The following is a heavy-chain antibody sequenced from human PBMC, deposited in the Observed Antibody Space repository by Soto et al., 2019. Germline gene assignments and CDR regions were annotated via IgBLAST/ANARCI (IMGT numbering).Heavy chain of an antibody. CDR1: GGSFSGYY. CDR3: ASGRSIAEPKFDY. D-gene: IGHD6-13*01. Sequence: SETLSLTCAVYGGSFSGYYWSWIRQPPGKGLEWIGEINHSGSTNYNPSLKSRVTISVDTSKNQFSLKLSSVTAADTAVYYCASGRSIAEPKFDYWGQGTLVTVSS. CDR2: INHSGST. J-gene: IGHJ4*02. V-gene: IGHV4-34*01.